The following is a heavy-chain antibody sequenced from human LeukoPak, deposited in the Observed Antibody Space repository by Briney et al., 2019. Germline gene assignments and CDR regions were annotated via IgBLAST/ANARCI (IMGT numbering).Heavy chain of an antibody. CDR3: ARSTMGRNWFDP. V-gene: IGHV1-8*01. D-gene: IGHD3-10*01. CDR1: GYTFTSYD. J-gene: IGHJ5*02. Sequence: ASVKVSCKASGYTFTSYDINWVRQATGQGLEWMGWMNPNSGNTGYAQKFQGRVTMTRNTSISTAYMELSSLRSEDTAVYYCARSTMGRNWFDPWGQGTLVTVSS. CDR2: MNPNSGNT.